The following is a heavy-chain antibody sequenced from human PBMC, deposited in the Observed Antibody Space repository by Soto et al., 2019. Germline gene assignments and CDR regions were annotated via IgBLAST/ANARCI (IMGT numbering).Heavy chain of an antibody. CDR1: GGSFSGYY. J-gene: IGHJ4*02. CDR3: ATEYYDFWSDYYSPRPYFDY. CDR2: INHTGNT. D-gene: IGHD3-3*01. V-gene: IGHV4-34*01. Sequence: LETLSLTCAVYGGSFSGYYWSWIRQPPGKGLEWIGEINHTGNTNYNPSLKSRVTISIDTSKNQFSLKLSSVTAADTAVYYCATEYYDFWSDYYSPRPYFDYWGQGTQVTVSS.